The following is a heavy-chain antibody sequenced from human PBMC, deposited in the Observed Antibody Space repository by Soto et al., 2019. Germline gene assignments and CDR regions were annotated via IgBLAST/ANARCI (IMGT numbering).Heavy chain of an antibody. Sequence: EVQLVESGGGLVQPGGSRRLSCAASGFTFSSYAMHLVPQAPGKGLEYVAAISSNGGSTYYANSVKGRFTISKDNSKNTLYLQMGRLRAEDNAVYSWARHGSGSYCLDYWGKGTLVTVSS. J-gene: IGHJ4*02. D-gene: IGHD1-26*01. V-gene: IGHV3-64*01. CDR1: GFTFSSYA. CDR3: ARHGSGSYCLDY. CDR2: ISSNGGST.